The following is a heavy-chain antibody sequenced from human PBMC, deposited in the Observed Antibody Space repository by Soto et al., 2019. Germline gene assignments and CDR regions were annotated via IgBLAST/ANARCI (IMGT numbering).Heavy chain of an antibody. D-gene: IGHD3-3*01. CDR2: ISTYNGNT. J-gene: IGHJ4*02. CDR3: ARVDVTIFGVVIMPFDY. CDR1: GYTFTNYG. Sequence: QVQLVQSGAEVKKPGASVKVSCKASGYTFTNYGISWVRQAPGQGLEWMGWISTYNGNTNYAQKLQGRVTMTTDTSTNIAYMELRSLRSDDTAVYHCARVDVTIFGVVIMPFDYWGQGTLVTVSS. V-gene: IGHV1-18*01.